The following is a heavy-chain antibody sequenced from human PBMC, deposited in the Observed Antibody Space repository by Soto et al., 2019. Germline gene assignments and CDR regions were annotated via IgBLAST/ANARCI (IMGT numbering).Heavy chain of an antibody. CDR3: ARASRGYSYGCKY. V-gene: IGHV3-30-3*01. CDR2: ISYDGSNK. CDR1: GFTFSSYA. J-gene: IGHJ4*02. D-gene: IGHD5-18*01. Sequence: GGSLRLSCAASGFTFSSYAMHWVRQAPGKGLEWVAVISYDGSNKYYADSVKGRFTISRDNSKNTLYLQMNSLRAEDTAVYYCARASRGYSYGCKYWGQGTLVTVSS.